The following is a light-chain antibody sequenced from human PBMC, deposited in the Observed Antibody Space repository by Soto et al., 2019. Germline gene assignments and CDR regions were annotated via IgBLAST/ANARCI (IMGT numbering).Light chain of an antibody. CDR1: QNINNF. Sequence: DVQMTQSPSSLSASVGDRVTITCRARQNINNFLNWYQQKPGKAPKLLIYATSSLQSGVPSKFIGSGFGTHFTLTISSLQPEDVPTYSCQQSYCVPLSFGGGTKV. CDR3: QQSYCVPLS. J-gene: IGKJ4*01. V-gene: IGKV1-39*01. CDR2: ATS.